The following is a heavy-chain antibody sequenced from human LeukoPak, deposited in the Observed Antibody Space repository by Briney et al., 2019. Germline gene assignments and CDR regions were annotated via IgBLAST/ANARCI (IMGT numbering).Heavy chain of an antibody. CDR2: INHSGST. CDR3: ARSGYDGWFGP. J-gene: IGHJ5*02. D-gene: IGHD5-12*01. Sequence: SETLSLTCAVYGGSFSGYYWSWIRQPPGKGLEWIGEINHSGSTNYNPSLKSRVTISVDTSKNQFSLKLSSVTAADTAVYYCARSGYDGWFGPWGQGTLVTVSS. CDR1: GGSFSGYY. V-gene: IGHV4-34*01.